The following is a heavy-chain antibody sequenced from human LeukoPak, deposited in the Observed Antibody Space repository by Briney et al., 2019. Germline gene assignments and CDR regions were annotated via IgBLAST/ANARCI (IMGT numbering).Heavy chain of an antibody. CDR3: ATEFWYRFDH. V-gene: IGHV3-7*01. CDR2: VNKDGSGR. J-gene: IGHJ4*02. D-gene: IGHD6-13*01. Sequence: GGSLRLSCATSGFPFNYYFMAWVRQAPGKGLEWLATVNKDGSGRECIDSVRGRFTISRDNAKNSIHLQMSSLSADDTAVYFCATEFWYRFDHWGQGTLVTVSS. CDR1: GFPFNYYF.